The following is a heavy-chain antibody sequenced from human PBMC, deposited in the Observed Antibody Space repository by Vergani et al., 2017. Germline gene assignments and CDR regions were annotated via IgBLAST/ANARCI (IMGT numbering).Heavy chain of an antibody. CDR1: GGSITSSSYY. CDR2: IYHSGGP. J-gene: IGHJ3*01. CDR3: ARDGGEYDKDALDV. Sequence: QLHLQESGPGLVKPSETLSLTCTVSGGSITSSSYYWGWIRQPPGKGLEWIGNIYHSGGPYYNPSLKGRVTISVDTSKNQFSLEVTSVTAADTAVYYCARDGGEYDKDALDVWGQGTKVTVTS. V-gene: IGHV4-39*02. D-gene: IGHD2-21*01.